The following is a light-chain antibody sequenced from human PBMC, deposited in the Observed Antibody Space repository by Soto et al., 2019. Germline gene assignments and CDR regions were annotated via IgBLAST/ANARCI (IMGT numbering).Light chain of an antibody. Sequence: DIQLTQSPSFLSASVGDRVTITCRASQGVRSNLAWYQQRPGKAPNLLIFSASTLQSGVPSRFSGSGSGTEFSLTISSLQPEDFATYYCQQNNDYPLTFGGGTKVEI. CDR2: SAS. V-gene: IGKV1-9*01. CDR3: QQNNDYPLT. J-gene: IGKJ4*01. CDR1: QGVRSN.